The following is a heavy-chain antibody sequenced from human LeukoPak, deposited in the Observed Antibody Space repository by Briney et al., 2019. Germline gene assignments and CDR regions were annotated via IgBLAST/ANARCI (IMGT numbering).Heavy chain of an antibody. V-gene: IGHV3-66*02. CDR1: GFTVSSNY. CDR3: ARDEVGATFDY. Sequence: GGSLRLSCAASGFTVSSNYMSWVRQAPGKGLEWVSVIYSGGSTYYADSVKGRFTISRDTSKNTLYLQMNSLRAEDTAVYYCARDEVGATFDYWGQGTLVTVSS. CDR2: IYSGGST. D-gene: IGHD1-26*01. J-gene: IGHJ4*02.